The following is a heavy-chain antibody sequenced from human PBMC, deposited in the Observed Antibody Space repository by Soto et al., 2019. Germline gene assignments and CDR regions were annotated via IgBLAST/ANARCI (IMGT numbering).Heavy chain of an antibody. D-gene: IGHD3-22*01. Sequence: QVQLVQSGAEVKKPGASVKVSCKASGYTFTSYGISWVRQAPGQGLEWMGWISAYNGNTNYAQKLQGRVTMTTDTXXSXAXXELRSLRSDDTAVYYCARVHYDSSGYYYYYYGMDVWGQGTTVTVSS. J-gene: IGHJ6*02. CDR3: ARVHYDSSGYYYYYYGMDV. V-gene: IGHV1-18*01. CDR1: GYTFTSYG. CDR2: ISAYNGNT.